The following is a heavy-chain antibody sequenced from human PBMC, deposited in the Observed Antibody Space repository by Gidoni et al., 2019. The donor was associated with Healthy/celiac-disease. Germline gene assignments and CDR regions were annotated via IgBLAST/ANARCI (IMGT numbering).Heavy chain of an antibody. D-gene: IGHD6-19*01. CDR3: AKDFEQWLAQGWFDP. CDR1: GFTFSSYA. V-gene: IGHV3-23*01. Sequence: EVQLLESGGGLVQPGGSLRLSCAASGFTFSSYAMSWVPQAPGKGLEWVSAISGSGGSTYYADSVKGRFTISRDNSKNTLYLQMNSLRAEDTAVYYCAKDFEQWLAQGWFDPWGQGTLVTVSS. CDR2: ISGSGGST. J-gene: IGHJ5*02.